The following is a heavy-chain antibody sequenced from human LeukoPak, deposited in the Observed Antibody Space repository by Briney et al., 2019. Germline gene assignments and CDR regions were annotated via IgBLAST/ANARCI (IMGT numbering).Heavy chain of an antibody. CDR3: ARDPSGVTTSDY. V-gene: IGHV1-69*04. Sequence: ASVKVSCKASGGTFSSYAISWVRQAPGQGLEWMGRIIPILGIANYAQKFQGRVTITADKSTSTAYMELSSLRSEDTAVYYCARDPSGVTTSDYWGQGTLVTVSS. J-gene: IGHJ4*02. CDR1: GGTFSSYA. D-gene: IGHD4-4*01. CDR2: IIPILGIA.